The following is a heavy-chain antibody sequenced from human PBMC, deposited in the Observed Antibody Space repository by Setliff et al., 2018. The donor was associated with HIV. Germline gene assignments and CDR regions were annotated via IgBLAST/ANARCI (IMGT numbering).Heavy chain of an antibody. CDR1: GFTFSSYV. CDR3: ARDDYDISTGYYPD. J-gene: IGHJ4*02. Sequence: LSLSCAATGFTFSSYVLHWVRQAPGKGLEWVSYISSSNSIYYADSVRGRFTISRDNAKSSLYLQMTSLRAEDTAVYYCARDDYDISTGYYPDWGQGTLVTVSS. V-gene: IGHV3-48*01. CDR2: ISSSNSI. D-gene: IGHD3-9*01.